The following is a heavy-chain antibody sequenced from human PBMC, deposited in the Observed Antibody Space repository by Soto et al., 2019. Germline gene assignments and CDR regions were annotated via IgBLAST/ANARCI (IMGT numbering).Heavy chain of an antibody. CDR2: IYYSGST. D-gene: IGHD2-2*01. Sequence: PSETLSLTCTVSGGSISSYDLSWIRQPPGKGLEWIGYIYYSGSTNYNPSLKSRVTISVDTSKNQFSLKLISVTAADTAVYYCAREDIVLVPAAQSRDYYYYGMDVWGQGTTVTVSS. V-gene: IGHV4-59*01. CDR1: GGSISSYD. CDR3: AREDIVLVPAAQSRDYYYYGMDV. J-gene: IGHJ6*02.